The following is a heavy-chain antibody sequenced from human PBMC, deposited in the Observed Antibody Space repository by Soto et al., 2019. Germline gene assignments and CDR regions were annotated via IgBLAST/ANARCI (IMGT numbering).Heavy chain of an antibody. D-gene: IGHD3-3*01. J-gene: IGHJ4*02. Sequence: PGGSLRLSCAASGFTFSSYSMNWVRQAPGKGLEWVSSISSSSSYIYYADSVKGRFTISRDNAKNSLYLQMNSLRAEDTAVYYCARPGFDFWSGPSGYWGQGTLVTVSS. V-gene: IGHV3-21*01. CDR1: GFTFSSYS. CDR2: ISSSSSYI. CDR3: ARPGFDFWSGPSGY.